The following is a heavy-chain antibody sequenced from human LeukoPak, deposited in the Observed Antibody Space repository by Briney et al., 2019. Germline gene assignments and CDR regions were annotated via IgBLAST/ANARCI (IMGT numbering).Heavy chain of an antibody. CDR2: IYRGGST. D-gene: IGHD3-10*01. Sequence: PGGSLRLSCAASGFSVSSNYVNWVRQAPGKGLEWVSAIYRGGSTYYADSVRGRFTISRDSSKNTLYLQMNSLRDEDTAVYYCARGSYDSGNYYIGDAFDLWGQGTMVTVSS. J-gene: IGHJ3*01. CDR3: ARGSYDSGNYYIGDAFDL. CDR1: GFSVSSNY. V-gene: IGHV3-53*01.